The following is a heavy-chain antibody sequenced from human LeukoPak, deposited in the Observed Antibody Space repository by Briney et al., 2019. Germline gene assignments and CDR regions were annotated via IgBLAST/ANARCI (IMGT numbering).Heavy chain of an antibody. CDR1: GGSINSYF. CDR2: VYYTGST. V-gene: IGHV4-59*01. CDR3: ARGRRDGSYYFDY. Sequence: SETLSLTCTVSGGSINSYFWSWIRQSPGKGLGWIGYVYYTGSTNYNPSLKSHFTISMDTPKNQFSLKLSSVTVADTAVYYCARGRRDGSYYFDYWGQGTLVTVSS. J-gene: IGHJ4*02.